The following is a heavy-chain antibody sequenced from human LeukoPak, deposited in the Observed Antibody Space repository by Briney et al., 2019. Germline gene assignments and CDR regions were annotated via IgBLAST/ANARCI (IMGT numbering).Heavy chain of an antibody. Sequence: KHSQTLSLTCVISVDSVSTNRAAWNWIRQSPSRGLEWLGRTYHRSKWYDDYALSVKSRITINPDTSKNQFSLQLNSVTPEDTAVYYCAREGQYRIAVAWKLNNWFDPWGQGTLVTVSS. CDR3: AREGQYRIAVAWKLNNWFDP. CDR2: TYHRSKWYD. D-gene: IGHD6-19*01. CDR1: VDSVSTNRAA. V-gene: IGHV6-1*01. J-gene: IGHJ5*02.